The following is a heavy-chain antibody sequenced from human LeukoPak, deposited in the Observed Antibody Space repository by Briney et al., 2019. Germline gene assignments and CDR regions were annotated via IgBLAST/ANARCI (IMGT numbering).Heavy chain of an antibody. Sequence: GGSLRLSCAASGFTFDDYGMNWVRQTPGKGLEWVSNINWNGGSTGYADSVKGRFTISRDNAKNSLYLQMNSLRAEDTALYYCAKVRIPPAGDDAFDIWGQGTMVTVSS. V-gene: IGHV3-20*04. CDR1: GFTFDDYG. CDR2: INWNGGST. J-gene: IGHJ3*02. CDR3: AKVRIPPAGDDAFDI. D-gene: IGHD6-13*01.